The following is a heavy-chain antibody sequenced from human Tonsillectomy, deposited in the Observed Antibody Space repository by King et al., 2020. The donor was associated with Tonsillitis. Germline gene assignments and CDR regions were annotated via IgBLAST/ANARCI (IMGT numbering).Heavy chain of an antibody. CDR1: GFTFSSYS. D-gene: IGHD3-22*01. CDR2: ISSSSSYI. Sequence: EVQLVESGGGLVKPGGSLRLSCAASGFTFSSYSMNWVRQAPGKGLEWVSSISSSSSYIYYADSVKGRFTISRDNAKNSLYLQMNSLRAEDTAVYYCAGVEHNYYDSSGYYYWGQGSLVTVPA. CDR3: AGVEHNYYDSSGYYY. J-gene: IGHJ4*02. V-gene: IGHV3-21*01.